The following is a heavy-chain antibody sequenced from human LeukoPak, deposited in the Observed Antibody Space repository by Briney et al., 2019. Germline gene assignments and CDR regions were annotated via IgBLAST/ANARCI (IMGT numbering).Heavy chain of an antibody. CDR3: ARANPGIAAAGQGY. CDR2: IIPIFGTA. CDR1: GGTFSSYA. V-gene: IGHV1-69*13. Sequence: ASVKVSCKASGGTFSSYAISWVRQAPGQGLEWMGGIIPIFGTANYAQKFQGRVTITADESTSTAYMELSSLRSEDTAVYYCARANPGIAAAGQGYWGQGTLVTVSS. D-gene: IGHD6-13*01. J-gene: IGHJ4*02.